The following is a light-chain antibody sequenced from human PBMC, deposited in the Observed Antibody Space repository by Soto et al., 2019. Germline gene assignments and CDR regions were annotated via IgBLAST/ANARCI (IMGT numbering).Light chain of an antibody. CDR3: SSYRSGSVVL. CDR2: GVS. V-gene: IGLV2-14*01. Sequence: QSALTQPASVSGSPGQSITISCTGTSSDVGGYNYVSWYQQHPGKAPKLVIYGVSYRPSGVSARFSGSKFQNTASLTISGLQAEDEADYYCSSYRSGSVVLFGGGTKL. J-gene: IGLJ3*02. CDR1: SSDVGGYNY.